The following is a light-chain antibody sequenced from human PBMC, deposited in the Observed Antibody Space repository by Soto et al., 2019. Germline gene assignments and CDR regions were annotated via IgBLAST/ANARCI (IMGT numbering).Light chain of an antibody. J-gene: IGKJ3*01. Sequence: EIVLTQSPGTLSLSPGERATLSCRASQSVSSSYLAWYQQKPGQAPSLLIYGASSRATGIPDRFSGSGSGTDFTLTISRLEPEDFAVYYCQQYGSSTVTFGLGTKVDIK. V-gene: IGKV3-20*01. CDR2: GAS. CDR1: QSVSSSY. CDR3: QQYGSSTVT.